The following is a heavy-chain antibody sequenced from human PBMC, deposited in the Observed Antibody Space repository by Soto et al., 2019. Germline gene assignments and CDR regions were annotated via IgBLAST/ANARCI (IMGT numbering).Heavy chain of an antibody. D-gene: IGHD3-10*01. CDR3: AKAPPLWFGELLRPPQYGMDV. V-gene: IGHV3-30*18. CDR2: ISYDGSNK. CDR1: GFTFSSYG. J-gene: IGHJ6*02. Sequence: GGSLRLSCAASGFTFSSYGMHWVRQAPGKGLEWVAVISYDGSNKYYADSVKGRFTISRDNSKNTLYLKMNSLRAEDTAVYYCAKAPPLWFGELLRPPQYGMDVWGQGTTVTVSS.